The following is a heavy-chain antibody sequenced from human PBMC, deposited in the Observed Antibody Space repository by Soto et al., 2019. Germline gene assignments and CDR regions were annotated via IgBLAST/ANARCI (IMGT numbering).Heavy chain of an antibody. Sequence: QVQLVESGGGVVQPGRSLRLSCAASGFTFSSYAMHWVRQAPGKGLEWVAVISYDGSNKYYADSVKGRFTISRDNSKNTLYLQMNSLRAEDTAVYYCARDRDYYDSSGEPIFDYWGQGILVTVSS. V-gene: IGHV3-30-3*01. CDR2: ISYDGSNK. D-gene: IGHD3-22*01. J-gene: IGHJ4*02. CDR3: ARDRDYYDSSGEPIFDY. CDR1: GFTFSSYA.